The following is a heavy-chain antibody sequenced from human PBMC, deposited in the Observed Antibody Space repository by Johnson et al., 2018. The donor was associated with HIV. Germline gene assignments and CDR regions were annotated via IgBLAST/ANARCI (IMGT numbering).Heavy chain of an antibody. D-gene: IGHD3-22*01. J-gene: IGHJ3*02. CDR2: ISWHSGSI. Sequence: VQVVESGGGLVQPGRSLRLSCAASGFTCDDYAMHWVRQVPGKGLAWVSGISWHSGSIGYADSVKGRFTISRDNAKNSLYLQMNSLRAEDTAVYYCAKAEGESRGAFDIWGHGTMVTVSS. CDR1: GFTCDDYA. CDR3: AKAEGESRGAFDI. V-gene: IGHV3-9*01.